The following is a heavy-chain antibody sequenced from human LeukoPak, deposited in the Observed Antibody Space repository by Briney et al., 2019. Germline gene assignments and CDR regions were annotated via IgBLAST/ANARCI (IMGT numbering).Heavy chain of an antibody. D-gene: IGHD2-21*01. CDR3: AKDKDPYSTGRATPGDY. Sequence: PGGSLRLSCAASGFRFSGYSMSWVRQAPGKGLEWVAYIISSSSIIYYADSVKGRFTISRDNSKNTLYLQMNSLRTEDTAFYYCAKDKDPYSTGRATPGDYWGQGTLVTVSS. CDR2: IISSSSII. CDR1: GFRFSGYS. J-gene: IGHJ4*02. V-gene: IGHV3-48*01.